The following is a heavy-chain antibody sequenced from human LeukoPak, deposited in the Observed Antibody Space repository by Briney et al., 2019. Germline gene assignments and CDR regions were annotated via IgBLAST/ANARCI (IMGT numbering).Heavy chain of an antibody. CDR3: ARDRPYSSSWYYDY. V-gene: IGHV1-69*13. CDR1: GGTFSSYA. CDR2: IIPIFGTA. D-gene: IGHD6-13*01. J-gene: IGHJ4*02. Sequence: GASVKVSCKASGGTFSSYAISWVRQAPGQGLEWMGGIIPIFGTANYAQKFQGGVTITADESTSTAYMELSSLRSEDTAVYYCARDRPYSSSWYYDYWGQGTLVTVSS.